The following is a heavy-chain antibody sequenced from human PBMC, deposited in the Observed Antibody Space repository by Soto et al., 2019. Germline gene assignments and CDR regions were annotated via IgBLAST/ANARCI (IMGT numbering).Heavy chain of an antibody. CDR3: ARDLEFRDGNISHLDY. CDR2: LIPIIGTP. CDR1: GGTFRNHV. J-gene: IGHJ4*02. D-gene: IGHD3-10*01. Sequence: QVQLVQSGAEVKKPGSSVKVSCKASGGTFRNHVFNWVRQAPGQGLEWMGGLIPIIGTPNHAQKFQGRVTITADASTNTVDLDVSSLRSQDTAVYYCARDLEFRDGNISHLDYWGQGTLVTVSS. V-gene: IGHV1-69*01.